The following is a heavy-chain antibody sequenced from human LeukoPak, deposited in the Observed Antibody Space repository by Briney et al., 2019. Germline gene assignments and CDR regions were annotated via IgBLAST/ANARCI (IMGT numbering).Heavy chain of an antibody. CDR3: ARDRPTLSYYDSSNYAKVLDS. J-gene: IGHJ4*02. CDR1: GGSISNYL. CDR2: IYTSGRT. D-gene: IGHD3-22*01. V-gene: IGHV4-4*07. Sequence: SETLSLTCNVSGGSISNYLWSWIRQSAGKGLEWIGHIYTSGRTNYSPSLKSRVTMSIDTSNNQFSLKLTSVTAADTAVYYCARDRPTLSYYDSSNYAKVLDSWGQGTLVTVSS.